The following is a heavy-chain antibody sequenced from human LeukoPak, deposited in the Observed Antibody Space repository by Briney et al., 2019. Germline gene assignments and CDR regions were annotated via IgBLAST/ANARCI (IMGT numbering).Heavy chain of an antibody. J-gene: IGHJ3*02. CDR2: ISAYNGNT. CDR1: GYTFTSYG. V-gene: IGHV1-18*01. D-gene: IGHD6-19*01. Sequence: ASVKVSCKASGYTFTSYGISRARQAPGQGLEWMGWISAYNGNTNYAQKLQGRVTMTTDTSTSTAYMELRSLRSDDTAVYYCARVVYSSGWYGGDAFDIWGQGTMVTVSS. CDR3: ARVVYSSGWYGGDAFDI.